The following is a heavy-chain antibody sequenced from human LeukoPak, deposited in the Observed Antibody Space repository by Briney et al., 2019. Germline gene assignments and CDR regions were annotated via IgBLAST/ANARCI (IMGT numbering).Heavy chain of an antibody. D-gene: IGHD2-21*01. J-gene: IGHJ4*02. CDR2: ISSAGTT. V-gene: IGHV3-66*04. Sequence: GGSLRLSCAAAEFTVSSSYMSWVRQAPGKGLEWVSIISSAGTTYYADSVKGRFTISRDNSKNTVYLQVNSLRDEDTAVYYCARHLEASNTYSFDYWGQGTMVTVSS. CDR3: ARHLEASNTYSFDY. CDR1: EFTVSSSY.